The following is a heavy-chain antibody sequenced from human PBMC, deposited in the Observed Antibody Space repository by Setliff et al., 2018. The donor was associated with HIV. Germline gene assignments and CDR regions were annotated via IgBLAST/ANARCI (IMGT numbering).Heavy chain of an antibody. D-gene: IGHD2-15*01. Sequence: GGSVKVSCKASGYSFTNYGISWVRQAPGQGLEWMGWISSYNDNTNYALNLQGRVTMTTDTSTSTAYMELRSLRSDDTAVYYCARDDVGYCSGGSCYHLFDTFDIWGQGTVVTVSS. CDR3: ARDDVGYCSGGSCYHLFDTFDI. CDR1: GYSFTNYG. V-gene: IGHV1-18*01. J-gene: IGHJ3*02. CDR2: ISSYNDNT.